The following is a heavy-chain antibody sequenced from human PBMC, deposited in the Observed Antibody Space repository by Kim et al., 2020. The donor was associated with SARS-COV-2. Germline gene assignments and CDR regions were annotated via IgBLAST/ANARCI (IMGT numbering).Heavy chain of an antibody. J-gene: IGHJ4*02. CDR2: ISWDGGST. D-gene: IGHD1-26*01. CDR1: GFTFDDYT. Sequence: GGSLRLSCAVSGFTFDDYTMHWVRQTPGKGLEWVSSISWDGGSTYYADSVKGRFTTSRDNSKNSLYLQMNSLRIEDTALYYCAKARPGIVGAPGDYWGQGTLVTVSS. CDR3: AKARPGIVGAPGDY. V-gene: IGHV3-43*01.